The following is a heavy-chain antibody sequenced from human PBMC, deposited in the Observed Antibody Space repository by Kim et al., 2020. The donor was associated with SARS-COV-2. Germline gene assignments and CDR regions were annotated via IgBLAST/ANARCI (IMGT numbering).Heavy chain of an antibody. CDR2: ISSSGSTI. D-gene: IGHD6-13*01. J-gene: IGHJ6*02. V-gene: IGHV3-11*01. CDR3: ARVRGAAGPFYYYYYGMXX. Sequence: GGSLRLSCAASGFTFSDYYMSWIRQAPGKGLEWVSYISSSGSTIYYADSVKGRFTISRDNAKNSLYLQMNSXRAEDTAVYYCARVRGAAGPFYYYYYGMXXWGQGXXVTVSS. CDR1: GFTFSDYY.